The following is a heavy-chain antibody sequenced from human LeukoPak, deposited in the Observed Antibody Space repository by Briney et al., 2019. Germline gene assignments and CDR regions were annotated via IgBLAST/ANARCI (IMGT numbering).Heavy chain of an antibody. CDR1: GGSISSYY. J-gene: IGHJ6*02. D-gene: IGHD3-3*01. Sequence: SETLSLTCTVSGGSISSYYWSWIRQPPGKGLEWIGNIHYSGSTNYNPSLNSRVTISVDTSKNQFSLKLSSVTAADTAVYYCARDRRFWSGYYTGSRRDYYYYGMDVWGQGTTVTVSS. CDR3: ARDRRFWSGYYTGSRRDYYYYGMDV. CDR2: IHYSGST. V-gene: IGHV4-59*01.